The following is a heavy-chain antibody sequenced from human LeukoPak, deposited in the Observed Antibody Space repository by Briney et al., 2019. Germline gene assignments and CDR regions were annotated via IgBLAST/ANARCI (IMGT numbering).Heavy chain of an antibody. CDR2: ISTTGNSI. CDR3: ARVRGSYSTDY. J-gene: IGHJ4*02. D-gene: IGHD1-26*01. Sequence: GGSLRLSCAASGFTFSDYYMSWIRQAPGQGLEWVSHISTTGNSIYYADSAKGRFTTSRDNAKNTLYLQMNSLRAEDTAVYYCARVRGSYSTDYWGQGTLVTVSS. V-gene: IGHV3-11*04. CDR1: GFTFSDYY.